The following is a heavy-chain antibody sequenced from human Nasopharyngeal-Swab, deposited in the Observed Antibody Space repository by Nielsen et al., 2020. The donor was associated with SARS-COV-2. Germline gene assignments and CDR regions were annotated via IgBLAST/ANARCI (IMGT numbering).Heavy chain of an antibody. V-gene: IGHV7-4-1*02. CDR2: IDTNTGNP. Sequence: ASVKVSCKASGYTFSNYVMNWVRQTPGQGLEWMGWIDTNTGNPTYAPGFTGRFVFSLDTSVRTAYLQISSLKAEDTAVCYCARGIPAAENWFDPWGQGTLVTVSS. CDR1: GYTFSNYV. D-gene: IGHD2-2*01. J-gene: IGHJ5*02. CDR3: ARGIPAAENWFDP.